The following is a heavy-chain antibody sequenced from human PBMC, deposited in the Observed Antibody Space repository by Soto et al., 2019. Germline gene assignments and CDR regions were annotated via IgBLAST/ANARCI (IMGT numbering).Heavy chain of an antibody. CDR1: GYIFTAYS. CDR3: AREASAVVSLDY. CDR2: INPNSGDT. D-gene: IGHD2-15*01. V-gene: IGHV1-2*02. J-gene: IGHJ4*02. Sequence: ASVKVSCKASGYIFTAYSMHWVRQAPGQGLEWLGWINPNSGDTIYAQKFQDRVTMTCDTSVSTAYLELSSLSSDDTALYYCAREASAVVSLDYWGQGTQVTVPQ.